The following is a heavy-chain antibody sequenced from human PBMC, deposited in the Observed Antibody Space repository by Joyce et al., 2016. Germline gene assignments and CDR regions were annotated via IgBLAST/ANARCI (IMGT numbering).Heavy chain of an antibody. CDR1: GFTFSNYG. CDR3: ARDLEAYHVTGYPDY. J-gene: IGHJ4*02. CDR2: IWYDGSNK. V-gene: IGHV3-33*01. D-gene: IGHD3-9*01. Sequence: QVQLVESGGGVVQPGRSLTLSCASSGFTFSNYGMHWGRQAPGKGVEWVAVIWYDGSNKYYADSVEGRFTIARDSFENTLYLQMNSLRAEDAAVYFCARDLEAYHVTGYPDYWGQGTLVTVSS.